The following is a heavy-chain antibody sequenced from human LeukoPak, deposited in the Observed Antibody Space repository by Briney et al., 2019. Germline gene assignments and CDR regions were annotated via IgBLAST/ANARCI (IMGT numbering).Heavy chain of an antibody. CDR2: IYYSGST. Sequence: SSETLSLTCTVSGGSISSYYWSWIRQPPGKGLEWIGYIYYSGSTNYNPSLKSRVTISVDTSKNQFSLKLSSVTAADTAVYYCARTPYYYGSGSRPRYFDLWGRGTLVTVSS. V-gene: IGHV4-59*01. CDR1: GGSISSYY. J-gene: IGHJ2*01. D-gene: IGHD3-10*01. CDR3: ARTPYYYGSGSRPRYFDL.